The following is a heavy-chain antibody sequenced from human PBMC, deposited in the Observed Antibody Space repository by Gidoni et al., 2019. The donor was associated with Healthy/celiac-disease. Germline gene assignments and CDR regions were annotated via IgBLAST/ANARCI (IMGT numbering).Heavy chain of an antibody. J-gene: IGHJ6*02. D-gene: IGHD3-9*01. CDR1: GGTLNRYA. Sequence: QVQLVQSGAEVKKPGSSVKGSCTTSGGTLNRYAISWVRQTPGQGLEWMGRIRPIFGIANYAQKFQGRVMTAADKSTSSADTELSSLRAEDTAVYYCARDLLDGPDYDMSTGDTPYYYYGMDVWGQGTTVTVSS. CDR3: ARDLLDGPDYDMSTGDTPYYYYGMDV. CDR2: IRPIFGIA. V-gene: IGHV1-69*04.